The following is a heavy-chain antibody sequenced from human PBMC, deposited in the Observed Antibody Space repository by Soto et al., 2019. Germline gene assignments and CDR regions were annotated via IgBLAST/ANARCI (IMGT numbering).Heavy chain of an antibody. CDR2: ISAYNGNT. CDR3: ARVPDAVAGSSHFDY. CDR1: GYTFATYG. J-gene: IGHJ4*02. Sequence: QVQLVQSGPEVKKPGASVKVSCKASGYTFATYGITWVRQAPGQGLEWMGWISAYNGNTNYAQKVLGRVTMTTDTSTRTAYMELRSLRSDDTAVYYCARVPDAVAGSSHFDYWGQGTLVTVSS. D-gene: IGHD6-19*01. V-gene: IGHV1-18*01.